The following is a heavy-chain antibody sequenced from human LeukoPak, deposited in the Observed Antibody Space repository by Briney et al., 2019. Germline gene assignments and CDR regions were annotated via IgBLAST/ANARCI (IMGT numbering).Heavy chain of an antibody. CDR1: GFTFTNAW. CDR3: ARVLLGMSAFDL. D-gene: IGHD3-9*01. J-gene: IGHJ3*01. V-gene: IGHV3-21*06. Sequence: GGSLRLSCEASGFTFTNAWMNWVRQAPGKGLEWVSSINSGNNYIYYADSVKGRSTISRDNAKNSLFLQMNSLRADDTAVYSCARVLLGMSAFDLWGQGTMVSVSS. CDR2: INSGNNYI.